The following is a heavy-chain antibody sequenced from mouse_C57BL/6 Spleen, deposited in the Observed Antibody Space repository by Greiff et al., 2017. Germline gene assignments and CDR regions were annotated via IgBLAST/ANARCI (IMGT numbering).Heavy chain of an antibody. CDR1: GYTFTSYW. Sequence: QVQLQQPGAELVMPGASVKLSCKASGYTFTSYWMHWVKQRPGQGLEWIGEIDPSDSYTNYNQKFKGKSTLTVDKSSSTAYMQLSSLTSEDSAVYDCASKEGYSNYEDYAMDYWGQGTSVTVSS. V-gene: IGHV1-69*01. D-gene: IGHD2-5*01. CDR3: ASKEGYSNYEDYAMDY. CDR2: IDPSDSYT. J-gene: IGHJ4*01.